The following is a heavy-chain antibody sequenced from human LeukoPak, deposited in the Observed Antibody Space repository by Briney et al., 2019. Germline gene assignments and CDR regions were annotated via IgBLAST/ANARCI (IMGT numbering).Heavy chain of an antibody. CDR2: IYTSGTT. CDR3: ARGTVVVPAAISPFDF. CDR1: GGSINSTSYY. V-gene: IGHV4-61*02. Sequence: PSETLSLTCTVSGGSINSTSYYWSWIRQPAGKGLEWIGRIYTSGTTNYNPSLKSRVTISVDKSKNQFSLKMSSVTAADTAVYYCARGTVVVPAAISPFDFWGQGTLVIVSS. D-gene: IGHD2-2*02. J-gene: IGHJ4*02.